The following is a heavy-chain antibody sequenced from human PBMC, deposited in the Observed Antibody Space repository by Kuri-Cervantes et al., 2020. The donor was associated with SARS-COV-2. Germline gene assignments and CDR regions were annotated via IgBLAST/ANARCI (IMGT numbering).Heavy chain of an antibody. CDR2: IFHDGST. V-gene: IGHV4-4*02. Sequence: SETLSLTCVVSGGAISSYNWWTWVCQPPGKGLQWIGEIFHDGSTKFNPSLSLRGRVTMSLDKPKTHFSLNLTSVTTADTAVYYCARESTYTFDIWGQGTLVTVSS. CDR3: ARESTYTFDI. J-gene: IGHJ3*02. D-gene: IGHD2-2*02. CDR1: GGAISSYNW.